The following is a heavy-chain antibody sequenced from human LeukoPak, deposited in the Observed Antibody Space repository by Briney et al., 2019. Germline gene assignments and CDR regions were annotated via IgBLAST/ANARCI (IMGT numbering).Heavy chain of an antibody. CDR1: GGSISSYY. V-gene: IGHV4-59*12. Sequence: SETLSLTCTVSGGSISSYYWSWIRQPPGKGLEWIGYIYYSGSTYHNPSLKSRVTISVDKSKNQFSLKLSSVTAADTAVYYCARDYRDAFDIWGQGTMVTVSS. CDR3: ARDYRDAFDI. J-gene: IGHJ3*02. CDR2: IYYSGST.